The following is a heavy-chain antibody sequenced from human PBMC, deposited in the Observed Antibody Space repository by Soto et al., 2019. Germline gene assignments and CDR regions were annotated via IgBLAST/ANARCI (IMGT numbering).Heavy chain of an antibody. D-gene: IGHD3-10*01. Sequence: QVQLVQSGVEVKKPGSSVKVSCKTSGVSFNNNGIGWVRQSPGHGLEWMGGVSPPFRTSNYARKFQGRLSITADASTGTVNMELRSLTSEDTAQYYCARVLYYGSGSYSPYGMNVWGQGTTVTVSS. J-gene: IGHJ6*02. V-gene: IGHV1-69*01. CDR3: ARVLYYGSGSYSPYGMNV. CDR2: VSPPFRTS. CDR1: GVSFNNNG.